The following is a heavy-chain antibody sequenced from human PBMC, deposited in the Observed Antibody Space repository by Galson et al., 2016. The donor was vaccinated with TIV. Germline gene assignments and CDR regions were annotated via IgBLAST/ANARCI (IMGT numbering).Heavy chain of an antibody. V-gene: IGHV3-7*01. CDR2: ITPDGGEK. J-gene: IGHJ6*03. CDR1: GFTFSSYF. CDR3: AKDSTTTLYYMDV. Sequence: SLRLSCAASGFTFSSYFMNWVRQAPGKGLEWVANITPDGGEKHYVDSVKGRFTISRDNAKNSLYLQMSSLRAEDTALYCCAKDSTTTLYYMDVWGKGTTVTVSS. D-gene: IGHD4-17*01.